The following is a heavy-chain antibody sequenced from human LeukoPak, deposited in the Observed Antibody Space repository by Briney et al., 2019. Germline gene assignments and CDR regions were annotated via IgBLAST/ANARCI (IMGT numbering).Heavy chain of an antibody. CDR3: ASAGYSSSSFDY. V-gene: IGHV4-34*01. CDR1: GGSFSGYY. D-gene: IGHD6-6*01. Sequence: SETLSLTCAVYGGSFSGYYWSWIRQPPGKGLEWIGEINDSGSTNYNPSLKSRVTISVDTSKNQFSLKLSSVTAADTAVYYCASAGYSSSSFDYWGQGTLVTVSS. J-gene: IGHJ4*02. CDR2: INDSGST.